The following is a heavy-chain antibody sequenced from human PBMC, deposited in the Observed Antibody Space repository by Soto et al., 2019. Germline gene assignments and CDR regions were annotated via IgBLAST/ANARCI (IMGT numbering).Heavy chain of an antibody. Sequence: EVQLLESGGGLVQPGGSLRLACAASGFTFNNYAMNWVRQAPGRGLEWVSIISPNGDSTYYADSVKGRFTISRDNSQNTVFLQMNSLRAEDTAIDFFAKVRLTDYLRYAPHLWGQGTLVTVSS. D-gene: IGHD2-8*01. V-gene: IGHV3-23*01. CDR1: GFTFNNYA. J-gene: IGHJ3*01. CDR2: ISPNGDST. CDR3: AKVRLTDYLRYAPHL.